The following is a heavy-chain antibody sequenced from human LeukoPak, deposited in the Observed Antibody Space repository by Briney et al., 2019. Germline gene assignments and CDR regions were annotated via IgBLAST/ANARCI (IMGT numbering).Heavy chain of an antibody. Sequence: ASVKVSCKASGYTFTGYYMHWVRQAPGQGLEWMGWINPNSGGTNYAQKFQGRVTMTRDTSISTAYMELSRLRSDDTAVYYCARPRIDYYDSSGYYWRDALDIWGQGTMVTVSS. CDR2: INPNSGGT. CDR3: ARPRIDYYDSSGYYWRDALDI. D-gene: IGHD3-22*01. V-gene: IGHV1-2*02. CDR1: GYTFTGYY. J-gene: IGHJ3*02.